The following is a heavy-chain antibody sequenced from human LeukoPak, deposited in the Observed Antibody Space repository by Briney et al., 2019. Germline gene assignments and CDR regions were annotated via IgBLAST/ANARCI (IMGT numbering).Heavy chain of an antibody. CDR1: GFNLNDYN. D-gene: IGHD1/OR15-1a*01. CDR2: ITTTSKTS. Sequence: PGGSLRLSCEASGFNLNDYNMNWVRQAPGKGLEWLSYITTTSKTSYYAASVKGRFTISRDNAKYSLYLQMNSLRAEDTAIYYCARASPQQAFLFDYWGQGTLVTVSS. V-gene: IGHV3-48*01. CDR3: ARASPQQAFLFDY. J-gene: IGHJ4*02.